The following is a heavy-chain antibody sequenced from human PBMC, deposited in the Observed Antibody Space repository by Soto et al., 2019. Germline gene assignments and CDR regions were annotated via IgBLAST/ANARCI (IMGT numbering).Heavy chain of an antibody. CDR3: ARDPCLDMPCLYVEWLLRY. Sequence: ASVKVSCKAAGYTFTSYGISWVRQAPGQGLEWMGWISAYNGNTNYAQKLQGRVTMTTDTSTSTAYMELRSLRSDDTAVYYCARDPCLDMPCLYVEWLLRYWGQGTLVTVSS. CDR1: GYTFTSYG. V-gene: IGHV1-18*01. CDR2: ISAYNGNT. D-gene: IGHD3-3*01. J-gene: IGHJ4*02.